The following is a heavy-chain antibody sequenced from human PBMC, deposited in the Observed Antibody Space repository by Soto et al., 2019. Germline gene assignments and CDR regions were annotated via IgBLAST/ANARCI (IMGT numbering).Heavy chain of an antibody. J-gene: IGHJ4*02. D-gene: IGHD1-26*01. CDR1: GYTFSSYG. V-gene: IGHV1-18*01. CDR2: IRANNGNT. Sequence: QVQLVQSGAEVKKPGASVKVSCKASGYTFSSYGISWVRQAPGQGLEWMGWIRANNGNTNYAQKVQGRVTMTTATSTSTAYMELRSLGSDDTAMYYCARGGPGAPFDYWGQGTPVTVSS. CDR3: ARGGPGAPFDY.